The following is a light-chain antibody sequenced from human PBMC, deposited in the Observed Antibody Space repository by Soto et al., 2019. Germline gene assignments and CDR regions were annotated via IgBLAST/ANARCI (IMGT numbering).Light chain of an antibody. CDR1: ENINSY. CDR3: QQSYSRLVT. CDR2: AAS. V-gene: IGKV1-39*01. J-gene: IGKJ1*01. Sequence: SASVEDRVIITCRASENINSYLNWYQQKPGKAPKLLIYAASSLQSGVPSRFSGSGSETVFTLTINNLQPEDSATYYCQQSYSRLVTFGQGTKVEIK.